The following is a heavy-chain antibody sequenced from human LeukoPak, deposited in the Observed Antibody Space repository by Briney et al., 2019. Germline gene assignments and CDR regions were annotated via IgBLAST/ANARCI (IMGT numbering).Heavy chain of an antibody. Sequence: GGSLRLSCAASGFTFSSYSMNWVRQAPGKGLEWVSSISSSSSYIYYADSVKGRFTISRDNAKNSLYLQMNSLRAEDTAVYYCARDRSKWLRLGSYDYWGQGTLVTVSS. CDR3: ARDRSKWLRLGSYDY. V-gene: IGHV3-21*01. CDR2: ISSSSSYI. D-gene: IGHD5-12*01. CDR1: GFTFSSYS. J-gene: IGHJ4*02.